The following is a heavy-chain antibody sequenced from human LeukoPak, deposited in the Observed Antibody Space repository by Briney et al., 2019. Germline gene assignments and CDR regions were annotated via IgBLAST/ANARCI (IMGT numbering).Heavy chain of an antibody. Sequence: QSGGSLRLSCVGSGFTFSSYHMNWVRQAPGKGLEWVSYISSSSSTIYYADSVKGRFTISRDNSKNTLYLQMNSLRAEDTAVYYCARDPGGPFDYWGQGTLVTVSS. CDR1: GFTFSSYH. V-gene: IGHV3-48*01. D-gene: IGHD2-15*01. J-gene: IGHJ4*02. CDR3: ARDPGGPFDY. CDR2: ISSSSSTI.